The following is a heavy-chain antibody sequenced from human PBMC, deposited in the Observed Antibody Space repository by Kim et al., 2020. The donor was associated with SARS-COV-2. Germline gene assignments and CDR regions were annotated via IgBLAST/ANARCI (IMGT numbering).Heavy chain of an antibody. D-gene: IGHD3-3*01. CDR3: AKDGPKSRSLEWVLED. J-gene: IGHJ4*02. Sequence: ESVRGRFTISRDNSKKTLNLQMNNLRIEDTAVYYCAKDGPKSRSLEWVLEDWGQGTLVTVSS. V-gene: IGHV3-30*02.